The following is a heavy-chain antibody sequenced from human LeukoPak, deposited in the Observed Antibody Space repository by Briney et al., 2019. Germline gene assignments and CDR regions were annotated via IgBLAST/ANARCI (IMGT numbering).Heavy chain of an antibody. J-gene: IGHJ5*02. D-gene: IGHD3-22*01. CDR1: GYTFTSYG. Sequence: ASLKVSCKASGYTFTSYGISWVRQAPGQGLEWMGWISPSNGKTNYAQRLQGRVTMTTDTSTATAYMELRSLTSDDTAVYYCARDEASYFYDSGGRIDLWGQGTLVTVSS. CDR3: ARDEASYFYDSGGRIDL. CDR2: ISPSNGKT. V-gene: IGHV1-18*01.